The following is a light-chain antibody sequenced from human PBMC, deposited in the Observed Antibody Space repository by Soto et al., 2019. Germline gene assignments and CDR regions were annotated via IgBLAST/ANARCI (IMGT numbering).Light chain of an antibody. J-gene: IGKJ2*01. V-gene: IGKV1-5*03. CDR1: QSVGSL. CDR3: QQYHTNTYT. Sequence: DIQMTQSPSTLSASVGDRITITCRASQSVGSLLAWYQQRPGIAPKLLIYKASNLESGVPSRFSGSGSGTEFTLTISSLQPDDFATYYCQQYHTNTYTFGQGTKLEIK. CDR2: KAS.